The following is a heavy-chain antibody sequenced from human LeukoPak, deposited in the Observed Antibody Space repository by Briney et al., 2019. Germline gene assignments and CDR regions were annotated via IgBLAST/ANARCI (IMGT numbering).Heavy chain of an antibody. J-gene: IGHJ4*02. D-gene: IGHD2-21*01. CDR3: ASAYCGGDCYGSRGLSADY. CDR2: INPSGGST. Sequence: ASVKVSCNASGYTFTSYYMHWVRQAPGQGLEWMGIINPSGGSTSYAQKFQGRVTMTRDTSTSTVYMELSSLRSEDTAVYYCASAYCGGDCYGSRGLSADYWGQGTLVTVSS. CDR1: GYTFTSYY. V-gene: IGHV1-46*03.